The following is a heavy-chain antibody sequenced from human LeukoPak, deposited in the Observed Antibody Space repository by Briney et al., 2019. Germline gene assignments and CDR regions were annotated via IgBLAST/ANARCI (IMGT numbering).Heavy chain of an antibody. CDR1: GFTFSSSA. D-gene: IGHD2-15*01. CDR2: ISGSGGST. J-gene: IGHJ5*02. Sequence: GGSLRLSCAASGFTFSSSAMNWVRQAPGKGLEWVSAISGSGGSTYYADSVKGRFTISRDNAKNSLYLQMNSLRAEDTAVYYCARLASCSGGSCYWSSNWFDPWGQGTLVTVSS. CDR3: ARLASCSGGSCYWSSNWFDP. V-gene: IGHV3-23*01.